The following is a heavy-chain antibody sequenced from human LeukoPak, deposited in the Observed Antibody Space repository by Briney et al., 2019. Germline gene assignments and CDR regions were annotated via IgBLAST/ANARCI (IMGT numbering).Heavy chain of an antibody. CDR3: AKLAYSSSSSVDY. Sequence: GGSLRLSCAASGFTFSTYGMHWVRQAPGKGLEWVAFIRYDGSNKYYADSVKGRFTISRDNSKNSLYLQMNSLRAEDTAVYYCAKLAYSSSSSVDYWGQGTLVTVSS. V-gene: IGHV3-30*02. J-gene: IGHJ4*02. CDR1: GFTFSTYG. D-gene: IGHD6-6*01. CDR2: IRYDGSNK.